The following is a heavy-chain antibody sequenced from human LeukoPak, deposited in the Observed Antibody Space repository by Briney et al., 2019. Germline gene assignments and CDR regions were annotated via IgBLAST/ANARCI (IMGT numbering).Heavy chain of an antibody. CDR1: GGSISSYY. Sequence: KSSETLSLTCTVSGGSISSYYWSWIRQPPGKGLEWIGYIYYSGSTNYNPSLKSRVTISVDTSKNQFSLKLSSVTADDTAVYYCARDLAINSGSYNYWGQGTLVTVSS. CDR3: ARDLAINSGSYNY. J-gene: IGHJ4*02. CDR2: IYYSGST. D-gene: IGHD1-26*01. V-gene: IGHV4-59*01.